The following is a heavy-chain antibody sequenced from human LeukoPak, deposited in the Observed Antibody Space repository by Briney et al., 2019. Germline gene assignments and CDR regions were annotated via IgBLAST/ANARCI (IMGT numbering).Heavy chain of an antibody. CDR1: GDSVSSNSAA. D-gene: IGHD6-13*01. Sequence: KTSQTLSLTCAISGDSVSSNSAAWNWIRQSPSRGLEWLGRTYYRSKWYNDYAVSVKSRITINPDTSKNQFSLQLNSVTPEDTAVYYCARESGYSSSWYDYYGMDVWGQGTTVTVSS. CDR2: TYYRSKWYN. CDR3: ARESGYSSSWYDYYGMDV. V-gene: IGHV6-1*01. J-gene: IGHJ6*02.